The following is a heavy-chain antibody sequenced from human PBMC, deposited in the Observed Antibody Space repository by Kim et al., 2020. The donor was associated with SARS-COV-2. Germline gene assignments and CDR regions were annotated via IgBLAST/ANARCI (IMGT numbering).Heavy chain of an antibody. V-gene: IGHV3-30-3*01. D-gene: IGHD3-9*01. CDR1: GFTFSSYA. Sequence: GGSLRLSCAASGFTFSSYAMHWVRQALGKGLEWVAVISYDGSNKYYADSVKGRFTISRDNSKNTLYLQMNSLRAEDTAVYYCARADPPLLRYFDWSGGYFDYWGQGTLVTVSS. CDR2: ISYDGSNK. CDR3: ARADPPLLRYFDWSGGYFDY. J-gene: IGHJ4*02.